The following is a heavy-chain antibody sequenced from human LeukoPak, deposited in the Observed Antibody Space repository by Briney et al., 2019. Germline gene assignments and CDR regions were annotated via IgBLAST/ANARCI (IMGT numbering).Heavy chain of an antibody. CDR1: GFTFSSYW. V-gene: IGHV3-74*01. CDR3: ARTGSASVSYYYYYYMGV. J-gene: IGHJ6*03. Sequence: GGSLRLSCAASGFTFSSYWMHWVRQAPGKGLVWVSRINSDGSSTSYADSVKGRFTISRDNAKSTLYLQMNSLRAEDTAVYYCARTGSASVSYYYYYYMGVWGKGTTVTVSS. D-gene: IGHD6-6*01. CDR2: INSDGSST.